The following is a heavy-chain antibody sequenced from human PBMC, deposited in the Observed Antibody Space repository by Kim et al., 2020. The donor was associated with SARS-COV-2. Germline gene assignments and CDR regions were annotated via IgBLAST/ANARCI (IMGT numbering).Heavy chain of an antibody. CDR2: VTDSGST. CDR3: ARGRVGVVPAPVLGLGPFYEYFTLDV. V-gene: IGHV4-34*01. J-gene: IGHJ6*02. Sequence: SENLSLTCAVYGGSFSGHSWSWVRQPPGQGLEWIGEVTDSGSTKYNPSLKSRLTISVDVSKNQFSLKLTSVTAADRGLYYCARGRVGVVPAPVLGLGPFYEYFTLDVWGHGTTVTVSS. D-gene: IGHD2-2*01. CDR1: GGSFSGHS.